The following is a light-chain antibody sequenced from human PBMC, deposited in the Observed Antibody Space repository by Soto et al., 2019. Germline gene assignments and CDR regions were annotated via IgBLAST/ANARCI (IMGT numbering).Light chain of an antibody. V-gene: IGKV1-5*03. CDR1: QSIGSW. CDR3: QQYNTYWYT. CDR2: KAS. Sequence: DIKMTQSPSTLSASVGDRVTITCRASQSIGSWLAWYQQKPGKDPKLLIYKASSLESGVPSRFSGSGSGTEITLTISSLQTDDFATYYCQQYNTYWYTFGQGTNLEIK. J-gene: IGKJ2*01.